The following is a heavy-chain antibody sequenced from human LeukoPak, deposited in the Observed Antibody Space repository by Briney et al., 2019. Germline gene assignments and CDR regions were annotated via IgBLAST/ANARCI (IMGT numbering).Heavy chain of an antibody. CDR3: ARAPGSYYDY. D-gene: IGHD1-26*01. CDR1: GGSISGYY. CDR2: IYYSGST. J-gene: IGHJ4*02. V-gene: IGHV4-59*01. Sequence: PSETLSLTCTVSGGSISGYYWGWIRQPPGKGLEWIGYIYYSGSTDYNPSLKGRVTISLDTSKNQFSLKLNSVTAADTAVYFCARAPGSYYDYWGQGTLVTVSS.